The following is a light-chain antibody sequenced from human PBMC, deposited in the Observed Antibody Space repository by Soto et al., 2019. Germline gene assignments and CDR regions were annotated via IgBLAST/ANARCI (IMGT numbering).Light chain of an antibody. J-gene: IGKJ1*01. CDR2: SAS. CDR3: QHYNSYSEA. CDR1: QSVSSW. Sequence: EIQMTQSPSTLSVSLGERVTLSCRASQSVSSWLAWYQQKPGQAPKLLIYSASTLTTGVPSRFSGSGSGTEFTLTISSLQPDDFAAYYCQHYNSYSEAFGQGTKVDIK. V-gene: IGKV1-5*03.